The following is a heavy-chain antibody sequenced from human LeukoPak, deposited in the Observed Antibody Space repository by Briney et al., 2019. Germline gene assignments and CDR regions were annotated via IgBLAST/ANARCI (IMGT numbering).Heavy chain of an antibody. J-gene: IGHJ5*02. CDR3: ARDHLAVALKFDP. CDR2: IRYDGSNK. Sequence: GGSLRLSCAASGFTFSSYGMHWVRQAPGKGLEWVAFIRYDGSNKYYADSVKGRFTISRDNSKNTLYLQMNSLRAEDTAVYCCARDHLAVALKFDPWGQGTLVTVSS. CDR1: GFTFSSYG. V-gene: IGHV3-30*02. D-gene: IGHD6-19*01.